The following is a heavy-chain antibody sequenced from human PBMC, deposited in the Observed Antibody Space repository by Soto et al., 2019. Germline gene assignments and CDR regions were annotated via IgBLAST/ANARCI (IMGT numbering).Heavy chain of an antibody. CDR2: ISYDGSNK. CDR1: GFTFSNYA. Sequence: QVQLVESGGGVVQPGRSLRLSCAPSGFTFSNYAMHWVRQAPGKGLEWVAVISYDGSNKYYADSVKGRFTISRDNYKNTLYLQMNSLRAEDTAVYYCARDKRDLRFLEWSYYFDYWGQGTLVTVSS. CDR3: ARDKRDLRFLEWSYYFDY. D-gene: IGHD3-3*01. J-gene: IGHJ4*02. V-gene: IGHV3-30-3*01.